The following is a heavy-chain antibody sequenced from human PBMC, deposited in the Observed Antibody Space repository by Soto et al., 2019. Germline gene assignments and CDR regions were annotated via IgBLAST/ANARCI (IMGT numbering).Heavy chain of an antibody. CDR3: ARDSFTAGLYFDY. Sequence: QVQLQESGPGLVKPSETLSLTCTVSGDSIRSYYWNWIRQSPGKGLEWIGYIYSSGHTNYNHSLRGRATISLATPKNQFTRKLNTVTAADTAVYYCARDSFTAGLYFDYWGRGTLVTVSS. CDR2: IYSSGHT. J-gene: IGHJ4*02. D-gene: IGHD2-8*02. V-gene: IGHV4-59*01. CDR1: GDSIRSYY.